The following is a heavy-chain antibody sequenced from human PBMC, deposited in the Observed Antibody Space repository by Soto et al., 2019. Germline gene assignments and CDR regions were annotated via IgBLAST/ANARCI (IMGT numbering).Heavy chain of an antibody. V-gene: IGHV4-34*01. CDR3: ATNWGAYRGSDY. CDR2: INHSGST. CDR1: GGSFSGCY. Sequence: SETLSLTCAVYGGSFSGCYWSWIRQPPGKGLEWIGEINHSGSTNYNPSLKSRVTISVDTSKNQFSLKLSSVTAADTAVYYCATNWGAYRGSDYWGQGTLVTVSS. D-gene: IGHD7-27*01. J-gene: IGHJ4*02.